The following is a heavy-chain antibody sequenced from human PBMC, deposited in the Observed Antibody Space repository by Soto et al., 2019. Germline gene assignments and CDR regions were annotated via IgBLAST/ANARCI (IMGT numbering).Heavy chain of an antibody. CDR2: ISSNGGST. CDR1: GFTFSSYA. CDR3: ARAKFGRQQLVFPTFDY. Sequence: GGSLRLSCAASGFTFSSYAMHWVRQAPGKGLEYVSAISSNGGSTYYANSVKGRFTISRDNSKNTLYLQMGSLRAEDMAVYYCARAKFGRQQLVFPTFDYWGQGTLVTVYS. J-gene: IGHJ4*02. D-gene: IGHD6-13*01. V-gene: IGHV3-64*01.